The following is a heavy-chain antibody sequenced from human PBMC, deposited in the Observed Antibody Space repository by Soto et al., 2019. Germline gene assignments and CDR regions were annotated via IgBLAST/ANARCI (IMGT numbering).Heavy chain of an antibody. V-gene: IGHV1-18*04. CDR1: GYTFSSYG. Sequence: QVQLVQSGAEVKKPGASVKVSCKASGYTFSSYGITWVRQAPGQGLEWMGWISAYNGHTNYAQKLQGRVTMTTDTSTSTAYMEVRSLRSDDAAVYYCARVPLGSSGWYAMVTNGDYWGQGTLVTVSS. D-gene: IGHD6-13*01. CDR3: ARVPLGSSGWYAMVTNGDY. CDR2: ISAYNGHT. J-gene: IGHJ4*02.